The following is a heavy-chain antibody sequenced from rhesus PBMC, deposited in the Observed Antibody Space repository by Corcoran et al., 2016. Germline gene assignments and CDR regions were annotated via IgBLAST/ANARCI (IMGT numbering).Heavy chain of an antibody. J-gene: IGHJ4*01. D-gene: IGHD6-25*01. CDR1: GGSVSRPNW. CDR3: AREAAAGTSFDY. CDR2: ISGSSGST. Sequence: QVQLQESGPGLVKPSETLSLTCAVSGGSVSRPNWCSWIRQPPGKGLEWIGYISGSSGSTYYNPSLKSRVTISTDTSKNQFSLKLSSVTAADTAVYYCAREAAAGTSFDYWGQGVLVTVSS. V-gene: IGHV4-65*01.